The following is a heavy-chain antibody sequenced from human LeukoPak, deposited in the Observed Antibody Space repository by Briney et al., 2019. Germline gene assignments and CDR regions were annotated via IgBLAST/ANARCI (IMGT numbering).Heavy chain of an antibody. CDR3: AKKIDSGSYPLDY. CDR2: ISGSGETT. V-gene: IGHV3-23*01. J-gene: IGHJ4*02. Sequence: GGSLRLSCAASGFTFGSFSMSWVRQAPGKGLEWVSVISGSGETTFYADSVSGRFTIYRDNSKSTLYLQMTSLRAEDTGVYYCAKKIDSGSYPLDYWGQGTLVTISS. CDR1: GFTFGSFS. D-gene: IGHD3-10*01.